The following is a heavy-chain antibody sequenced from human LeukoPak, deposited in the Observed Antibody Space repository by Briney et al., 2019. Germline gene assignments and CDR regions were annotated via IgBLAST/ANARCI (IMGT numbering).Heavy chain of an antibody. Sequence: GGSLRLSCAASEFTFSDYYMSWIRQAPGKGLEWVSYISGSGNTIYYADSVKGRFTISRDNARNSLYLQMNSLTAEDTAVYYCARDPYSGAYGDTYYCFMDVWGKGTTVTISS. CDR2: ISGSGNTI. J-gene: IGHJ6*03. CDR3: ARDPYSGAYGDTYYCFMDV. V-gene: IGHV3-11*04. CDR1: EFTFSDYY. D-gene: IGHD1-26*01.